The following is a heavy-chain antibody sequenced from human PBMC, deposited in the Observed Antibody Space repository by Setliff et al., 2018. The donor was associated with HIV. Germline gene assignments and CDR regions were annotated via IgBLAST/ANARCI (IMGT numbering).Heavy chain of an antibody. CDR3: ASIELAAMVPVDY. V-gene: IGHV3-74*01. D-gene: IGHD5-18*01. Sequence: SCAASGFTFSPYWMHWVRQAPGKGLVWVSRINSDGSSISYADSVKGRFTISRDNAKNSLFLQMNSLRAEDTAVYYCASIELAAMVPVDYWGQGTLVTVSS. J-gene: IGHJ4*02. CDR1: GFTFSPYW. CDR2: INSDGSSI.